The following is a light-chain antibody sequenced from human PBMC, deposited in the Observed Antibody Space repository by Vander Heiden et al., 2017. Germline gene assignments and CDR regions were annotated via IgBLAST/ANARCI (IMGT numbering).Light chain of an antibody. V-gene: IGKV2-28*01. CDR2: LGS. J-gene: IGKJ1*01. Sequence: DIVMTQSPLSLPVTPGEPASISCRSSQSLLHSNGYNYLDWYLQKPGQSQQLLIYLGSNRASGVPDRFTGSGSGTDFTLKISRVEAEDVGIYYCKQALQTPRTFGQGTKVEIK. CDR3: KQALQTPRT. CDR1: QSLLHSNGYNY.